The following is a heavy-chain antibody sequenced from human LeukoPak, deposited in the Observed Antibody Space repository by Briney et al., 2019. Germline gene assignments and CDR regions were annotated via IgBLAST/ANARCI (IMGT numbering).Heavy chain of an antibody. V-gene: IGHV4-39*01. D-gene: IGHD3-22*01. J-gene: IGHJ4*02. CDR3: ASGYDSSAYQPFIDY. Sequence: PSETLSLTCTVHGGSISSSSYYWGWIRQPPGKGLEWIVSIYYSGSTYYNPSLKSRVTISVETSKNQFSLKLRSVTAADTAVYYCASGYDSSAYQPFIDYWGQGTLVTVSS. CDR2: IYYSGST. CDR1: GGSISSSSYY.